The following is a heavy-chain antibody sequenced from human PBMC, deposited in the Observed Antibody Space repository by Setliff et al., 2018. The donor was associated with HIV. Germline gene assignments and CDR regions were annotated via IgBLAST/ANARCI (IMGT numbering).Heavy chain of an antibody. CDR3: ARGPKGYGDYIDY. CDR1: GFTFSSYS. CDR2: ISSSSSYI. Sequence: PGGSLRLSCAASGFTFSSYSMNWVRQAPGRGLEWVSSISSSSSYIYYADSVKGRFTISRDNAKNSLYLQMNSLRAEDTAVYYCARGPKGYGDYIDYWGQGTLVTVSS. V-gene: IGHV3-21*01. J-gene: IGHJ4*02. D-gene: IGHD4-17*01.